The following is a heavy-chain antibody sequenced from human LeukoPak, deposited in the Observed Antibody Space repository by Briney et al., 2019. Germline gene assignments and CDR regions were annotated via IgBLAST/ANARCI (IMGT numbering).Heavy chain of an antibody. V-gene: IGHV4-34*01. J-gene: IGHJ6*02. CDR3: ARDNWNYGSSMDV. CDR1: GVSFSGYY. D-gene: IGHD1-7*01. CDR2: INHSGST. Sequence: SETLSLTCAVYGVSFSGYYRSWIRQPPGKGLEWLGEINHSGSTNYNPSLKSRVTISVDTSKNQFSLKLSSVTTADTAVYHCARDNWNYGSSMDVWGQGTTVTVSS.